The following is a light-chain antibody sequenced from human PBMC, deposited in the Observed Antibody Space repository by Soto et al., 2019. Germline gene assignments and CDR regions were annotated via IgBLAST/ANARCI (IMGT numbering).Light chain of an antibody. J-gene: IGKJ3*01. CDR2: GAS. Sequence: IVLTHSPGTLCFSPGEMASLSFRASQSVSGSYVAWYQQKPGQAPRLLIYGASNRATGIPDRFSGSGSGTDFTLTITRLEPEDFAVYSCQQYGRSPFTFGPGTKVDIK. CDR1: QSVSGSY. CDR3: QQYGRSPFT. V-gene: IGKV3-20*01.